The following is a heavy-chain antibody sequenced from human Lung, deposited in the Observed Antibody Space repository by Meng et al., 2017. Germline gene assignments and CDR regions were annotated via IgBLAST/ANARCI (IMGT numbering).Heavy chain of an antibody. V-gene: IGHV1-2*06. J-gene: IGHJ4*02. Sequence: GQLGESGAGGETPAAFVTVSCKTSGYNFPDYYMPCVGRAPRQGLEWMGRINPKSGDTHYAQKFQARVTMTGDTSISTAYMELSGLRSDDTAMYYCARDEDISAAGKLFGNYWGQGTLVTVSS. CDR2: INPKSGDT. D-gene: IGHD6-25*01. CDR3: ARDEDISAAGKLFGNY. CDR1: GYNFPDYY.